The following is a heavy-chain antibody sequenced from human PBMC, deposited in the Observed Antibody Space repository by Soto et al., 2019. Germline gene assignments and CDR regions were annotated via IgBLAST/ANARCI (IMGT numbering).Heavy chain of an antibody. CDR1: GFTFSTYA. V-gene: IGHV3-23*01. CDR2: ITSSGGT. CDR3: AKGRTSGWYEWDY. J-gene: IGHJ4*02. Sequence: GGSLRLSCAASGFTFSTYAMSWVRQAPGKGLEWVSSITSSGGTYYADSVKGRFTISRDNSKNTLYVQMNSLRAEDTAVYYCAKGRTSGWYEWDYWGQGDLVTVSS. D-gene: IGHD2-8*01.